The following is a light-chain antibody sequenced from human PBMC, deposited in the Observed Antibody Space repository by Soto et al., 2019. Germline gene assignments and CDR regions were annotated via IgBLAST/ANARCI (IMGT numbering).Light chain of an antibody. CDR3: QQLNSYPHT. Sequence: IQLAQSPSGLSASVGDRVTSSCRASQGISSYLAWYQQKPGKAPKLLIYAASTLQSGVPSRFSGSGSGTDFTLTISSLQPEDFATYYCQQLNSYPHTFGQGTKVDIK. CDR1: QGISSY. CDR2: AAS. V-gene: IGKV1-9*01. J-gene: IGKJ1*01.